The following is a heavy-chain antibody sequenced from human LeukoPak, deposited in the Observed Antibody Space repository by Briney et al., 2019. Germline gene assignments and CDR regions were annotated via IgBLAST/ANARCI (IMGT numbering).Heavy chain of an antibody. J-gene: IGHJ4*02. CDR2: FYTSGST. D-gene: IGHD6-13*01. CDR3: ARSAIGTADFDY. V-gene: IGHV4-4*07. CDR1: GGSISSYY. Sequence: SETLSLTCTVSGGSISSYYWSWIRQPAGKGLEWIGRFYTSGSTNYNPSLKSRVTMSVDTSKNQFSLELTSVTAADTAVYYCARSAIGTADFDYWGQGTLVTVSS.